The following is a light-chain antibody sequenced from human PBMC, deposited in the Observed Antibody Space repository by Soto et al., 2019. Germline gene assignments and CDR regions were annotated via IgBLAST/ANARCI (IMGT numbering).Light chain of an antibody. CDR1: QSVSSSY. CDR3: QQYGSSQT. CDR2: GAS. Sequence: EIVLTQSPGTLSLSPGERATLSCRASQSVSSSYLAWYQQKPGQAPRLLIYGASSRATGIPDRFSGSGSVTDFTLTISRLETEDFAVYYCQQYGSSQTFGQGTKVEIK. V-gene: IGKV3-20*01. J-gene: IGKJ1*01.